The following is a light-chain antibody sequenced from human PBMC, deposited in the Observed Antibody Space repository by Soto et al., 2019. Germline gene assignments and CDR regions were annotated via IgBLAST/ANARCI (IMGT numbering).Light chain of an antibody. CDR3: HQYATSPQT. CDR2: GTS. J-gene: IGKJ1*01. V-gene: IGKV3-20*01. Sequence: ESVLTQSTGTLSLSPRVRATLSCRASQSVPKNYLAWYQQKPGQAPRLLIYGTSSRATGIPDRFSGSESGTDFPFSISRREPEDFAVYYCHQYATSPQTFGQVTKVDIK. CDR1: QSVPKNY.